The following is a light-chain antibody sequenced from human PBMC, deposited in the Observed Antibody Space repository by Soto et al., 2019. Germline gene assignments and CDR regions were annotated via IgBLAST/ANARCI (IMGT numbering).Light chain of an antibody. V-gene: IGLV2-11*01. J-gene: IGLJ1*01. CDR2: DVN. CDR3: CSYAGDYRYV. CDR1: SSDVGAYNY. Sequence: QSALTQPRSVSGSPGQSVTISCTGTSSDVGAYNYASWYQQHPGKAPKLMIYDVNKRPSGVPDRFSGSKSGNTASLTISGLQAEDEADYYCCSYAGDYRYVFGTGTKLTVL.